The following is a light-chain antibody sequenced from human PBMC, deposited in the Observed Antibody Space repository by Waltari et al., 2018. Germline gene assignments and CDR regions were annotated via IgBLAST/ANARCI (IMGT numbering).Light chain of an antibody. CDR3: QQSYSTLWT. V-gene: IGKV1-39*01. CDR2: DAS. CDR1: QSISSS. Sequence: DIQMTQSPSSLSASVGDRVTITCRASQSISSSLNWYQQKPGKAPKLLIYDASSLQSGFPSRFSGSGSGTDFTLTISRLQPEDLATYYCQQSYSTLWTFGQGTKVEIK. J-gene: IGKJ1*01.